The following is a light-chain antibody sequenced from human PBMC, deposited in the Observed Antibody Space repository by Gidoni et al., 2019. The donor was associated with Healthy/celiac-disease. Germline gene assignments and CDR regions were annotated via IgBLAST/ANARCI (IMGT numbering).Light chain of an antibody. CDR2: AAS. J-gene: IGKJ4*01. Sequence: DTQMTQSPSSLSASVGDRVTITCRASQSISSYLNWYQQKPGKAPQLLIYAASSLQSGVPSRCSGSGSGTDFTLTISSLQPEDCATYYCQQSYSTPLTFGGGTKVEIK. CDR3: QQSYSTPLT. V-gene: IGKV1-39*01. CDR1: QSISSY.